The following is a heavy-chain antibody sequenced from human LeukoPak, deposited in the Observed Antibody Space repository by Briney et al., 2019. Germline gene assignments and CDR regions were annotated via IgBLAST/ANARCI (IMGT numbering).Heavy chain of an antibody. D-gene: IGHD2-2*01. J-gene: IGHJ3*02. CDR2: IIPIFGTA. Sequence: SVKVSFKASGGTFSSYAISWVRQAPGQGLEWMGGIIPIFGTANYAQKFQGRVTITADESTSTAYMELSSLRSEDTAVYYCARDLVVPAAMGTHDAFDIWGQGTMVTVSS. CDR3: ARDLVVPAAMGTHDAFDI. CDR1: GGTFSSYA. V-gene: IGHV1-69*01.